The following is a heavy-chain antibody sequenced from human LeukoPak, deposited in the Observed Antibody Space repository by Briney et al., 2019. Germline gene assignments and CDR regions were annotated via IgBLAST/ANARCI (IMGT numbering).Heavy chain of an antibody. V-gene: IGHV3-11*01. D-gene: IGHD1-26*01. CDR3: ARWAGDGSGSLDY. CDR2: ISSGSVT. CDR1: GFTFSDHY. J-gene: IGHJ4*02. Sequence: GGSLRLSCAASGFTFSDHYMSWIRQAPGKGLEWVSFISSGSVTFYADSVKGRFTLSRDNGRNSLYLQMNSLRVEDTAVYYCARWAGDGSGSLDYWGQGSLVTVSS.